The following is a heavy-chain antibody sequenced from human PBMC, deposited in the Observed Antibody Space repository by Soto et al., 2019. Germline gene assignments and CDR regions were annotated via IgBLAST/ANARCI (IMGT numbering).Heavy chain of an antibody. Sequence: GGSLRLSCAASGFPFSSYAMHWVRQAPGKGLEWVAVISYDGSNNYYADSVKGRFTISRDNSKNTLYLQMNSLRAEDTAVYYCARDFGSLGATIDYWGQGTLVTVSS. J-gene: IGHJ4*02. D-gene: IGHD1-26*01. CDR1: GFPFSSYA. CDR2: ISYDGSNN. V-gene: IGHV3-30-3*01. CDR3: ARDFGSLGATIDY.